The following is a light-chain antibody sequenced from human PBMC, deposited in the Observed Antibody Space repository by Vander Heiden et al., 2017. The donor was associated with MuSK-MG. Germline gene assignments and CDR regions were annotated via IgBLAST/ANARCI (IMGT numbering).Light chain of an antibody. J-gene: IGKJ5*01. CDR1: QSVSSY. Sequence: EIVLTQSPATLSLSPGERATLSCRASQSVSSYLAWYQQKPGQAPRLLIYDASNRATGLPARFSPSGYGTDFTLTISSREPEDFAVYYCQQQSYWPPTSFGQGTRLEIK. CDR2: DAS. CDR3: QQQSYWPPTS. V-gene: IGKV3-11*01.